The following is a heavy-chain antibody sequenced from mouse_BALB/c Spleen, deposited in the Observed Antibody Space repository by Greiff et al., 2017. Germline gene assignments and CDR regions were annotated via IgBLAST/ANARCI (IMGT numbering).Heavy chain of an antibody. CDR2: ISYSGST. CDR1: GYSITSDYA. CDR3: VYYDDDYAMDY. D-gene: IGHD2-4*01. V-gene: IGHV3-2*02. Sequence: EVKLVESGPGLVKPSQSLSLTCTVTGYSITSDYAWNWIRQFPGNKLEWMGYISYSGSTSYNPSLKSRISITRDTSKNQFFLQLNSVTTEDTATYYCVYYDDDYAMDYWGQGTSVTVSS. J-gene: IGHJ4*01.